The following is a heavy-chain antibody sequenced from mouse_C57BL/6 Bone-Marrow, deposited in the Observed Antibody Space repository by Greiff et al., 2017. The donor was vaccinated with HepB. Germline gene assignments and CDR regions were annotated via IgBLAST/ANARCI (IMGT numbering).Heavy chain of an antibody. CDR3: ARWITTVVGYYFDY. CDR2: IYPGSGNT. CDR1: GYTFTDYY. V-gene: IGHV1-76*01. J-gene: IGHJ2*01. Sequence: VQLKESGAELVRPGASVKLSCKASGYTFTDYYINWVKQRPGQGLEWIARIYPGSGNTYYNEKFKGKATLTAEKSSSTAYMQLSSLTSEDSAVYFCARWITTVVGYYFDYWGQGTTLTVSS. D-gene: IGHD1-1*01.